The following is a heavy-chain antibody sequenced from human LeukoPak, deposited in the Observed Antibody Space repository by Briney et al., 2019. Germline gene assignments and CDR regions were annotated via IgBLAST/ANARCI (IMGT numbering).Heavy chain of an antibody. J-gene: IGHJ4*02. V-gene: IGHV4-39*01. CDR1: GGSISSSSYY. D-gene: IGHD3-22*01. Sequence: SETLSLTCTVSGGSISSSSYYWGWIRQPPGKGLEWIGSIYYSGSTYYNPSLKSRVTISVDTSKNQFSLKLSSVTAADTAVYYCARHGGPHYYDSSGYIDYWGQGTLVTVSS. CDR3: ARHGGPHYYDSSGYIDY. CDR2: IYYSGST.